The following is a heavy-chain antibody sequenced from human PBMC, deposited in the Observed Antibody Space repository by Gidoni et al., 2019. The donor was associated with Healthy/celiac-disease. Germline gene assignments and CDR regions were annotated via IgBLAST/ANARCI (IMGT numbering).Heavy chain of an antibody. D-gene: IGHD3-10*01. Sequence: QVQLQESGPGLVKPSETLSLTCTVSVGSISSYYWSWIRQPPGKGLEWIGYIYYSGSTNYNPSLKSRVTISVDTSKNQFSLKLSSVTAADTAVYYCAGGAMVRGVFDYWGQGTLVTVSS. CDR2: IYYSGST. V-gene: IGHV4-59*08. J-gene: IGHJ4*02. CDR1: VGSISSYY. CDR3: AGGAMVRGVFDY.